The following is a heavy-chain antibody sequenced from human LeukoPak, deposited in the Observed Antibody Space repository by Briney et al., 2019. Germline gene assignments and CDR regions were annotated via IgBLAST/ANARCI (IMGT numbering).Heavy chain of an antibody. J-gene: IGHJ5*02. CDR1: GYTFTDYY. D-gene: IGHD2-2*01. CDR3: ARSEGYCSSTCCETIT. Sequence: ASVRVSCKTSGYTFTDYYIHWVRQAPGQRLEWMGRINPNSGGTNYAQKFQGRVTMTRDTSISTAYMELSRLRTDDTAVYYCARSEGYCSSTCCETITWGQGTLVTVSS. V-gene: IGHV1-2*06. CDR2: INPNSGGT.